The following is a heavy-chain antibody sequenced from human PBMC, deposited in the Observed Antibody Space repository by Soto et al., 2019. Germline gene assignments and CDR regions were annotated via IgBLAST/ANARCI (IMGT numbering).Heavy chain of an antibody. CDR3: ARQSCGSTSCFYDY. V-gene: IGHV1-2*04. J-gene: IGHJ4*02. CDR2: LNPNSGAT. D-gene: IGHD2-2*01. Sequence: ASVKVSCKTSEYTFTDNYIYWIRQAPGQGLEWMGWLNPNSGATDFAQRFQGWVTLTSDTSISTAYMELNRLTSDDTAVFYCARQSCGSTSCFYDYWGPGTLVTVSS. CDR1: EYTFTDNY.